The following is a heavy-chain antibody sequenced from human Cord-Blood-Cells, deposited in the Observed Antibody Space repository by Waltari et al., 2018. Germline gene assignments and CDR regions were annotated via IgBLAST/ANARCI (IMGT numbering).Heavy chain of an antibody. CDR3: ARGTIISYYYYDSSGSSFDY. D-gene: IGHD3-22*01. CDR1: GGSISSSSYY. CDR2: IYYSGST. Sequence: QLQLQESGPGLVKPSETLSLTCTVSGGSISSSSYYWGWIRQPPGKGLEWIGSIYYSGSTYYNPSLKSRVTMSVDTSKNQFSLKLSSVTAADTAVYYCARGTIISYYYYDSSGSSFDYWGQGTLVTVSS. J-gene: IGHJ4*02. V-gene: IGHV4-39*01.